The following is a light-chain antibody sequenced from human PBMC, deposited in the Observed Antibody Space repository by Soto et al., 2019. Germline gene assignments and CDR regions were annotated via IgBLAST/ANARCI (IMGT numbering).Light chain of an antibody. V-gene: IGLV2-14*01. CDR3: SSYTSSTTLV. CDR1: SSDVGDYNY. J-gene: IGLJ1*01. Sequence: QSALTQPASVSGSPGQSITISCTGTSSDVGDYNYVSWYQQHPGKAPKLMIYDVSKPPSGVSNRFSGSKSGSTASLTISGLQAEDEAYYYCSSYTSSTTLVFGTGTKLTVL. CDR2: DVS.